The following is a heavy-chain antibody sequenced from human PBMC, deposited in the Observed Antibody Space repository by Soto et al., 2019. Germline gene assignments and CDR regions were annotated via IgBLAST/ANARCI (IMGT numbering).Heavy chain of an antibody. V-gene: IGHV3-33*01. CDR2: IWYDGSNK. Sequence: QVQQVESGGGVVQPGRSLRLSCAASGFTFSSYGMHWVRQAPGKGLEWVAVIWYDGSNKYYADSVKGRFTISRDNSKNTLYLQMNSLRAEDTAVYYCATAKGEDTALYYFDYWGQGTLVTVSS. J-gene: IGHJ4*02. CDR1: GFTFSSYG. D-gene: IGHD5-18*01. CDR3: ATAKGEDTALYYFDY.